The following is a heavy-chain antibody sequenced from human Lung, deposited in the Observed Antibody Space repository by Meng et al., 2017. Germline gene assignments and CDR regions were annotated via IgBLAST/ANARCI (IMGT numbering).Heavy chain of an antibody. J-gene: IGHJ4*02. CDR1: GYTFPDYW. V-gene: IGHV1-2*06. D-gene: IGHD6-13*01. CDR3: ARDEDISAAGRLFGDY. Sequence: QVQLVQSGAEVKKPGASVRVSCKASGYTFPDYWLHWVRRAPGQGLEWMGRINPKSGDTHYAQRFQGRVTMTGDTSISTAYVELSGLRSDDTAMYYCARDEDISAAGRLFGDYWGQGTLVTVSS. CDR2: INPKSGDT.